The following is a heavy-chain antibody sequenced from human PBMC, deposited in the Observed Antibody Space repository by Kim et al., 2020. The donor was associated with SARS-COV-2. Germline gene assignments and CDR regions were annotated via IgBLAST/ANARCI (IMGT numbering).Heavy chain of an antibody. Sequence: SETLSLTCTVSGGSISSYYWSWIRQPPGKGLEWIGYIYYSGSTNYNPSLKSRVTISVDTSKNQFSLKLSSVTAADTAVYYCARHWGYSTYNWFDPWGQGTLVTVSS. V-gene: IGHV4-59*08. CDR1: GGSISSYY. CDR3: ARHWGYSTYNWFDP. CDR2: IYYSGST. D-gene: IGHD6-13*01. J-gene: IGHJ5*02.